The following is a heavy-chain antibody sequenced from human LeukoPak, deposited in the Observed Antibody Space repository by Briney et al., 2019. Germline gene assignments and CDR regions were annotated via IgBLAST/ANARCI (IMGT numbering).Heavy chain of an antibody. V-gene: IGHV3-7*01. CDR1: GFTFSSSW. CDR2: IKQDGSEK. J-gene: IGHJ3*02. Sequence: GGSLRLSCAASGFTFSSSWMSWVRQAPGKGLEWVANIKQDGSEKYYVASVKGRFTISRDNAKNSQYLQMNSLRAEDTAVYYCARAGGTYYGIAFDIWGQGTMVTVSS. CDR3: ARAGGTYYGIAFDI. D-gene: IGHD1-26*01.